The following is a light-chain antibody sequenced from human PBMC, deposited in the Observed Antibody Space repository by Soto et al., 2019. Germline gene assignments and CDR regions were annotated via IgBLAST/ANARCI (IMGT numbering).Light chain of an antibody. Sequence: IVSTKSAATLSVSPGERATLSCRASQSVSSNLAWYQQKPGQAPRLLIYGASTRATGIPARFSGSGSGTEFTLTISSLQSEDFAAYYCQQYNNRPPWTFGQGTKVDI. CDR3: QQYNNRPPWT. CDR1: QSVSSN. CDR2: GAS. V-gene: IGKV3-15*01. J-gene: IGKJ1*01.